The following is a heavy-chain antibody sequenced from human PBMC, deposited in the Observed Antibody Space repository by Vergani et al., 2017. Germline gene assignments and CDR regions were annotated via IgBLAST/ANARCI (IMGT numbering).Heavy chain of an antibody. D-gene: IGHD3-9*01. Sequence: QVQLPQWGAGLLKPSETLYLTCAVYGGSFSGYYWSWIRQPPGKGLEWIGEINHSGSTNYNPSLKSRVTISVDTSKNQFSLKLSSVTAADTAVYYCARGKDYDILTGYGGRSGYYYYMDVWGKGTTVTVSS. J-gene: IGHJ6*03. V-gene: IGHV4-34*01. CDR3: ARGKDYDILTGYGGRSGYYYYMDV. CDR2: INHSGST. CDR1: GGSFSGYY.